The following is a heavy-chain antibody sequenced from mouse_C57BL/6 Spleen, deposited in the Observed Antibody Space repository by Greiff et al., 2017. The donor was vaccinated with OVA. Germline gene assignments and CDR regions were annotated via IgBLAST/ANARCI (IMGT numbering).Heavy chain of an antibody. V-gene: IGHV5-17*01. CDR3: AREDYDGYYFDY. CDR2: ISSGSSTI. CDR1: GFTFSDYG. J-gene: IGHJ2*01. D-gene: IGHD2-4*01. Sequence: EVNVVESGGGLVKPGGSLKLSCAASGFTFSDYGMHWVRQAPEKGLEWVAYISSGSSTIYYADTVKGRFTISRDNAQNTLFLQMTSLRSEDTAMYYCAREDYDGYYFDYWGQGTTLTVSS.